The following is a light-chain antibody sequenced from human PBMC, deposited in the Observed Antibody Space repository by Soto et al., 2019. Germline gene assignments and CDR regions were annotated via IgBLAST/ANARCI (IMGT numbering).Light chain of an antibody. CDR2: AAS. CDR3: QQTYSVPPT. CDR1: QTISNY. J-gene: IGKJ1*01. Sequence: DIQMTQSPSSLSASVGDRVTITCRASQTISNYLNCYQQKPGKAPVLLIFAASSLQSVVPSRFSGSRSGSNFTLAISSLQTADSAIYYCQQTYSVPPTFGRGTKVEI. V-gene: IGKV1-39*01.